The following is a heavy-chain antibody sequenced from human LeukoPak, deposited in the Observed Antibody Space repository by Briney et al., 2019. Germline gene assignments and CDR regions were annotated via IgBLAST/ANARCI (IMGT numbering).Heavy chain of an antibody. D-gene: IGHD2-21*01. CDR2: INDNGHS. Sequence: SETLSLTCTVSGGSMKNYYWSWIRQPPGKGLEWSAYINDNGHSGYNPSLESRVTISVDTSKNHFSLRLRSVTAADTAVYYCARESADCVRGSFSDYWGQGILVTVSS. J-gene: IGHJ4*02. V-gene: IGHV4-59*12. CDR1: GGSMKNYY. CDR3: ARESADCVRGSFSDY.